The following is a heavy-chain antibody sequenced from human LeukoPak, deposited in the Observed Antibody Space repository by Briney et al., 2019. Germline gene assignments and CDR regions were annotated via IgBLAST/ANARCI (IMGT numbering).Heavy chain of an antibody. D-gene: IGHD1-26*01. Sequence: SETLSLTCTVSGYSISSGYYWGWIRQPPVKGLEWIGSINHSGSTNYNPSLKSRVTISVDTSKNQFSLKLSSVTAADTAVYYCARGGPPVGGSFLDYWGQGTLVTVSS. CDR1: GYSISSGYY. J-gene: IGHJ4*02. V-gene: IGHV4-38-2*02. CDR2: INHSGST. CDR3: ARGGPPVGGSFLDY.